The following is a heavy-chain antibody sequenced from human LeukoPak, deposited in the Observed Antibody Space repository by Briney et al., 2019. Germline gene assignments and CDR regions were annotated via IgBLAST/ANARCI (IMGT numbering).Heavy chain of an antibody. CDR1: GGTFSSYA. J-gene: IGHJ6*02. CDR2: IIPIFGTA. Sequence: AASVKVSCKASGGTFSSYAISWVRQAPGQGLEWMGGIIPIFGTANYAQKFQGRVTITADESTSTAYMELSSLRSEDTAVYYCARMYYYDSSGYYYYYGMDVWGQGTTVTVSS. D-gene: IGHD3-22*01. V-gene: IGHV1-69*13. CDR3: ARMYYYDSSGYYYYYGMDV.